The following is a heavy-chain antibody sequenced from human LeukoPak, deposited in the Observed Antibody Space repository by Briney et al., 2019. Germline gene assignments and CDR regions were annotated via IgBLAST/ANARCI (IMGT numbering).Heavy chain of an antibody. CDR3: ANFADYGDYVYYFDY. D-gene: IGHD4-17*01. CDR2: IYYSGST. J-gene: IGHJ4*02. V-gene: IGHV4-31*03. CDR1: GGSISSGGYY. Sequence: PSQTLSLTCTVSGGSISSGGYYWSWIRQHPGEGLEWIGYIYYSGSTYYNPSLKSRVTISVDTSKNQFSLKLSSVTAADTAVYYCANFADYGDYVYYFDYWGQGTLVTVSS.